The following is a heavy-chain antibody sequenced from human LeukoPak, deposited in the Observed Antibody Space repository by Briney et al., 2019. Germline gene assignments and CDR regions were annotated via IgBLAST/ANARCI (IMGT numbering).Heavy chain of an antibody. D-gene: IGHD6-19*01. CDR2: ISSSSSYI. J-gene: IGHJ4*02. CDR3: ARDPTIAVAGTGDDY. CDR1: GFTFSSYS. V-gene: IGHV3-21*01. Sequence: PGGSLRLSCAASGFTFSSYSMNWVRQAPGKGLEWVSSISSSSSYIYYADSVKGRFTISRDNAKNSLYLQMNSLRAEDTAVYYCARDPTIAVAGTGDDYWGQGTLATVSS.